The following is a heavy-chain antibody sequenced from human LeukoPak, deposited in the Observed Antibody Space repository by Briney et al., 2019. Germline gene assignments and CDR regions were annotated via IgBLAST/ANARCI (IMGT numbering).Heavy chain of an antibody. CDR2: ISTSSSSK. CDR3: AGARGLRTGVDY. Sequence: GGSLRLSCAVSGFTFSSYRMSWVRQAPGKGLEWVSSISTSSSSKYYADSVKGRFTISRDDAKNSLDLQMNSLRAEDTAVYYCAGARGLRTGVDYWGQGTLVTVSS. CDR1: GFTFSSYR. J-gene: IGHJ4*02. D-gene: IGHD3-10*01. V-gene: IGHV3-21*04.